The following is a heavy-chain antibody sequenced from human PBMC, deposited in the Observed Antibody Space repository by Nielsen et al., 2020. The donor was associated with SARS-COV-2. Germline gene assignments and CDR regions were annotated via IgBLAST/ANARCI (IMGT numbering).Heavy chain of an antibody. V-gene: IGHV3-74*01. D-gene: IGHD4-11*01. J-gene: IGHJ3*02. CDR1: GFTFSSYW. CDR2: INSDGSST. CDR3: ARGDNDYSNYGTTPGAFDI. Sequence: GGSLRLSCAASGFTFSSYWMHWVRQAPGKGLVWVSRINSDGSSTSYADSVKGRFTISRDNAKNTLYLQMNSLRAEDTAVYYCARGDNDYSNYGTTPGAFDIWGQGTMV.